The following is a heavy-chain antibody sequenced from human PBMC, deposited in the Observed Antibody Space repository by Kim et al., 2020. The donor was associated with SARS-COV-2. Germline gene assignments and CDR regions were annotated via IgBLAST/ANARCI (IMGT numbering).Heavy chain of an antibody. Sequence: SETLSLTCTVSGGSISSYYWNWIRQPPGKGLEWIGYIYYSGSTNYNPSLKSRVTMSVDTSKNQFSLKLSSVTAADTAVYYCARDRGYCTSTSCYPASFDLGGRGTLVTVSS. CDR1: GGSISSYY. CDR2: IYYSGST. CDR3: ARDRGYCTSTSCYPASFDL. V-gene: IGHV4-59*01. J-gene: IGHJ2*01. D-gene: IGHD2-2*01.